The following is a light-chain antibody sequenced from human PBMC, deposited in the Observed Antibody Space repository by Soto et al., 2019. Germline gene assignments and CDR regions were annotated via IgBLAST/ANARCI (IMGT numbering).Light chain of an antibody. V-gene: IGLV1-47*02. CDR2: TND. Sequence: QSVLTQPPSASGTPGQRVSISCSGSTANIGGHFVYWYQHVPGTAPKLLIHTNDQRPSGVPDRFSGSKSGTSASLAISGLRSEDEADYYCATWDISLSGYVFGPGTKLTVL. CDR3: ATWDISLSGYV. CDR1: TANIGGHF. J-gene: IGLJ1*01.